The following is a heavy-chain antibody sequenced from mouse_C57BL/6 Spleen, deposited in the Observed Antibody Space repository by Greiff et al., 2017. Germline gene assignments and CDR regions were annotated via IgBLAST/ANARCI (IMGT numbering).Heavy chain of an antibody. CDR1: GYTFTGYW. CDR2: ILPGSGST. V-gene: IGHV1-9*01. D-gene: IGHD1-1*01. CDR3: ARGGYYYGSNWRSFDD. J-gene: IGHJ1*03. Sequence: VQLQQSGAELMKPGASVKLSCKASGYTFTGYWIQWVKQRPGHGLEWIGEILPGSGSTNYNEKFKGKATFTADTSSITAYMQLSSLTTEDSAVYYCARGGYYYGSNWRSFDDWGTGTTVTVSS.